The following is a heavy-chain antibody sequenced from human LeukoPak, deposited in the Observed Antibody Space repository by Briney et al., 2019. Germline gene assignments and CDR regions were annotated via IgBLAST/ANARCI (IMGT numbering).Heavy chain of an antibody. CDR3: ARERNYYDSTDPKYYFDY. V-gene: IGHV1-18*01. Sequence: WASVKVSCKASGYTFTSYGISWVRQAPGQGLEWMGWVSAYNGHTSYAQKFQGRVTMTTDTSTSTAYMELRSLRSDDTAVYYCARERNYYDSTDPKYYFDYWGQGTLVTVSS. CDR1: GYTFTSYG. CDR2: VSAYNGHT. J-gene: IGHJ4*02. D-gene: IGHD3-22*01.